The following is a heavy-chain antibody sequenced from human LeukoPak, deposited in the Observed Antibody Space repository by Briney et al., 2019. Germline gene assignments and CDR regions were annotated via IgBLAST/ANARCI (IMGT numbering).Heavy chain of an antibody. V-gene: IGHV4-59*01. J-gene: IGHJ4*02. CDR1: GDSINNYY. D-gene: IGHD3-10*01. CDR3: ARAVHYSGTSDQYTGGWYYFDF. CDR2: INYSGSS. Sequence: SETLSLTCTVSGDSINNYYWSWIRQPPGKGLEWIGNINYSGSSNSNPSLKSRATISVDMSRKHFFLDLISVTAADTAVYYCARAVHYSGTSDQYTGGWYYFDFWGQGTRVTAPS.